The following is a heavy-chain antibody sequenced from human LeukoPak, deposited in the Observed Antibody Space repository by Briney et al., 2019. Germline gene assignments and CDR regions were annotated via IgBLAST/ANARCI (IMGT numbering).Heavy chain of an antibody. Sequence: SETLSLTCAVSGYSTSSGYYWGWIRQPPGKGLEWIGSIYHSGSTYYNPSLKSRVTISVDTSKNQFSLKLSSVTAADTAVYYCARHNLAAAGLYYFDYWGQGTLVTVSS. CDR3: ARHNLAAAGLYYFDY. V-gene: IGHV4-38-2*01. CDR1: GYSTSSGYY. J-gene: IGHJ4*02. CDR2: IYHSGST. D-gene: IGHD6-13*01.